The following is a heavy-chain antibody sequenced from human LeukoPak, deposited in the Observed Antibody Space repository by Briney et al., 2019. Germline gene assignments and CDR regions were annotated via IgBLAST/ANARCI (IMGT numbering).Heavy chain of an antibody. D-gene: IGHD2-15*01. V-gene: IGHV4-34*01. CDR2: IYYSGST. Sequence: PSETLSLTCAVYGGSFSGYYWSWIRQPPGKGLEWIGSIYYSGSTYYNPSLKSRVTISVDTSKNQFSLKLSSVTAADTAVYYCARPSDCSGGSCYPNDAFDIWGQGTMVTVSS. CDR3: ARPSDCSGGSCYPNDAFDI. CDR1: GGSFSGYY. J-gene: IGHJ3*02.